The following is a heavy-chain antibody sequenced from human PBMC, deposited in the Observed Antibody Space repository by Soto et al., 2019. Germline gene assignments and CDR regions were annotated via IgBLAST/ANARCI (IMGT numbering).Heavy chain of an antibody. CDR3: GGDSSGYYYPDVFDI. CDR2: ISSSSSTI. CDR1: GFTFSSYS. J-gene: IGHJ3*02. V-gene: IGHV3-48*02. Sequence: XXSLRLSFAASGFTFSSYSMHWVPQAPGKGLEWVSYISSSSSTIYYADSVKGRFTISRDNAKNSLYLQMNSLRDEDTAVYYCGGDSSGYYYPDVFDIWGQGTMVTVSS. D-gene: IGHD3-22*01.